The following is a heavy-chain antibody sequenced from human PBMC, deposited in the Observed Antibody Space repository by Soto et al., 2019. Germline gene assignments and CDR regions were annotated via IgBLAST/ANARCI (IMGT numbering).Heavy chain of an antibody. Sequence: ASVKVSCKASGYRFTSYYVHWVRQAPEQGLEWMGWTNPHSSDTNYPQKFQGRVTMTRDTSISTAYMELSRLTYDDTAVYYCARDPGSAYNAFAFWGQGALVTVSS. CDR2: TNPHSSDT. CDR3: ARDPGSAYNAFAF. J-gene: IGHJ4*02. CDR1: GYRFTSYY. V-gene: IGHV1-2*02. D-gene: IGHD3-10*01.